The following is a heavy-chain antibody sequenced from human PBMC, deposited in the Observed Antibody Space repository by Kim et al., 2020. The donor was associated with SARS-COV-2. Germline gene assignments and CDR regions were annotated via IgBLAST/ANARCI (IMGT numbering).Heavy chain of an antibody. J-gene: IGHJ6*02. CDR1: GFTFSSYA. V-gene: IGHV3-30*04. CDR3: ARVVTDSSSWPGVSYYYYGMDV. CDR2: ISYDGSNK. D-gene: IGHD6-13*01. Sequence: GGSLRLSCAASGFTFSSYAMHWVRQAPGKGLEWVAVISYDGSNKYYADSVKGRFTISRDNSKNTLYLQMNSLRAEDTAVYYCARVVTDSSSWPGVSYYYYGMDVWGQGTTVTVSS.